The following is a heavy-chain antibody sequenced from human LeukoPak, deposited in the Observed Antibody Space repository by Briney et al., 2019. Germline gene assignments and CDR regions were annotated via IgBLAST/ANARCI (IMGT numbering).Heavy chain of an antibody. V-gene: IGHV1-18*04. CDR2: ISPENGDT. Sequence: ASVKVSCKASGYTFTGYYMHWVRQAPGQGLEWMGWISPENGDTNYAQNFQDRVTMTTDTSTNTAYMELRSLTSDDTAVYFCARVFGYYYFYMDVWGEGTTVIISS. CDR3: ARVFGYYYFYMDV. CDR1: GYTFTGYY. D-gene: IGHD3/OR15-3a*01. J-gene: IGHJ6*03.